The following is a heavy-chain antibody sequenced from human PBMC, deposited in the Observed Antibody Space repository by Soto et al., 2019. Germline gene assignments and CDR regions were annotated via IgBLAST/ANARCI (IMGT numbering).Heavy chain of an antibody. J-gene: IGHJ4*02. CDR1: GYTFTSYG. Sequence: QVQLVQSGAEVKKPGASAKVSCKASGYTFTSYGISWVRQAPGQGLEWMGWISAYNGNTNYAQKLQGRVTMTTDTSTSTAYMELRSLRSDDTAVYYCARADYDFWSGFQPGDYWGQGTLVTVSS. CDR3: ARADYDFWSGFQPGDY. V-gene: IGHV1-18*01. CDR2: ISAYNGNT. D-gene: IGHD3-3*01.